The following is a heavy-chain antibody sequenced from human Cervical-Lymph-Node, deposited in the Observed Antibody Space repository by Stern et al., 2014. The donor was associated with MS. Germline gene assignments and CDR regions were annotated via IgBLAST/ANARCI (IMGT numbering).Heavy chain of an antibody. Sequence: VQLVQSGAEVKKPGSSVKVSCKASGGTFSSYAISWVRQAPGQGLEWMGGIIPLFGTANYAKKFQGRVTITADESTSTAYMELSSLRSEDTAVYYCARRPDYDFWSGYYGRAFDIWGQGTMVTVSS. CDR1: GGTFSSYA. D-gene: IGHD3-3*01. CDR3: ARRPDYDFWSGYYGRAFDI. CDR2: IIPLFGTA. V-gene: IGHV1-69*01. J-gene: IGHJ3*02.